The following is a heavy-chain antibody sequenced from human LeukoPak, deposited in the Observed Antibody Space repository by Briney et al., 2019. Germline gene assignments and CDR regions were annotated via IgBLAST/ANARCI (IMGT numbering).Heavy chain of an antibody. CDR3: ARGPYDSSGYYGPRYGMDV. CDR2: IYYSGST. V-gene: IGHV4-59*01. CDR1: GGSISSYY. J-gene: IGHJ6*02. Sequence: SETLSLTCTVSGGSISSYYWSWIRQPPGKGLEWIGYIYYSGSTNYNPSLKSRVTISVDTSKNQFSLKLSSVTAADTAVYYCARGPYDSSGYYGPRYGMDVWGQGTTVTVSS. D-gene: IGHD3-22*01.